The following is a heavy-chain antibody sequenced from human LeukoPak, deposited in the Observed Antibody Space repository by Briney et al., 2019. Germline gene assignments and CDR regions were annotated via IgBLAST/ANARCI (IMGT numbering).Heavy chain of an antibody. J-gene: IGHJ4*02. Sequence: PGGSLRLPCAASGFTFSSYSMNWVRQAPGKGLEWVSYISSSSSTIYYADSVKGRFTISRDNAKNSLYLQMNSLRAEDTAVYYCARDRRQLGYWGQGTLVTVSS. CDR1: GFTFSSYS. CDR3: ARDRRQLGY. V-gene: IGHV3-48*01. D-gene: IGHD5-18*01. CDR2: ISSSSSTI.